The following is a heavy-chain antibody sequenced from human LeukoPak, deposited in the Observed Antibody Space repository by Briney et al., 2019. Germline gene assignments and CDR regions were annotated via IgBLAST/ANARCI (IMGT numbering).Heavy chain of an antibody. V-gene: IGHV3-74*01. J-gene: IGHJ4*02. Sequence: PGGSLRLSCAASGFTFSNYWMHWVRQAPGKGRVWVSRIHSDGSTTYYADSVKGRFTIFRDNAKNTLYLQMNSLRAEDTAVYFCARGKYSSSLSIGYWGQGTLVTVSS. CDR2: IHSDGSTT. CDR3: ARGKYSSSLSIGY. CDR1: GFTFSNYW. D-gene: IGHD6-13*01.